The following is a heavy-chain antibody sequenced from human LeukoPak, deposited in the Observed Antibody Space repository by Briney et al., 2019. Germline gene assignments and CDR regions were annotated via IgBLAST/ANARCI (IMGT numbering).Heavy chain of an antibody. D-gene: IGHD3-22*01. J-gene: IGHJ4*02. CDR2: IYYSGST. CDR3: ASSDSSGYYVAY. V-gene: IGHV4-59*12. CDR1: GGSISSYY. Sequence: PSETLSLTCTVSGGSISSYYWSWIRQPPGKGLEWIGSIYYSGSTYYNPSLKSRVTISVDTSKTQFSLKLSSVTAADTAVFYCASSDSSGYYVAYWGQGTLVTVSS.